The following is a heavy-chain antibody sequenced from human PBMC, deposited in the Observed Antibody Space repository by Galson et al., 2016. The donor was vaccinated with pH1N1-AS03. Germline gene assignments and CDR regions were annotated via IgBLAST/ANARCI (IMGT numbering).Heavy chain of an antibody. Sequence: QSGAEVKQPGESLKISCKASGYLFTNYWIAWVRQMPGKGLEWMGIIYPSDSDARYSPSFQGQVTFSADKSTSTANLHLTTLKAADSAIYYRARHASPTILSYHFDSWGRGTLVTVSS. J-gene: IGHJ4*02. CDR2: IYPSDSDA. D-gene: IGHD1-26*01. V-gene: IGHV5-51*01. CDR1: GYLFTNYW. CDR3: ARHASPTILSYHFDS.